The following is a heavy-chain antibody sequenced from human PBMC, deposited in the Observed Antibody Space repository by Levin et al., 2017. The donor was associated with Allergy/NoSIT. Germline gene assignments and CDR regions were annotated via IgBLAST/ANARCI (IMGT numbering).Heavy chain of an antibody. Sequence: GESLKISCAASGFTFSTYGMHWVRQAPGKGLEWVAVISYDGIIIDNADSVKGRFIISRDNSKNTLYLQMDSLRAEDTAVYYCAKDQNPYYYDSSGPHDYWGQGTLVTVSS. V-gene: IGHV3-30*18. CDR3: AKDQNPYYYDSSGPHDY. CDR1: GFTFSTYG. J-gene: IGHJ4*02. D-gene: IGHD3-22*01. CDR2: ISYDGIII.